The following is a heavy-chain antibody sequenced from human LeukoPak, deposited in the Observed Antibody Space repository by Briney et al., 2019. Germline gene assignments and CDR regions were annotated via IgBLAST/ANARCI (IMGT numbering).Heavy chain of an antibody. CDR2: IYYSGST. Sequence: SETLSLTCTVSGGSISSYYWSWIRQPPGKGLEWIGYIYYSGSTNYNPSLKGRVTISVDTSKNQFSLKLSSVTAADTAVFYCARGVPQWPARVDYWGQGTLVTVSS. D-gene: IGHD6-19*01. CDR3: ARGVPQWPARVDY. J-gene: IGHJ4*02. V-gene: IGHV4-59*08. CDR1: GGSISSYY.